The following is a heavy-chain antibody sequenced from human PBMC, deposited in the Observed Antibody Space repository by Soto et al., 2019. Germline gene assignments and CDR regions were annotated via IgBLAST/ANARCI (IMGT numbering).Heavy chain of an antibody. CDR2: IYWDADK. CDR1: GFSLSTTGVG. Sequence: QITLKESGPTLVKPTQTLTLTCSFSGFSLSTTGVGVGWIRQPPGEALEWLALIYWDADKRYSPSLNSRPTITKHTSKHHVVLTLINIDPFDTATYFFAHTHYYVSCFFASWVQVTLVTVSS. V-gene: IGHV2-5*02. CDR3: AHTHYYVSCFFAS. J-gene: IGHJ4*02. D-gene: IGHD3-10*02.